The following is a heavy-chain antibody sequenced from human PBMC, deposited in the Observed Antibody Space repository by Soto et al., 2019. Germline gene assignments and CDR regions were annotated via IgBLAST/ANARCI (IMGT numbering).Heavy chain of an antibody. J-gene: IGHJ5*02. V-gene: IGHV1-69*01. Sequence: QVQLVQSGAEVKKPGSSVKVSCKVSGGTFRSDGISWVRQAPGQGLEWLGGIIPIVHTASYAQTFRGRVTITADESTTTAYMELSSLRSEDTAVYYCAMITMIHSFDPWGQGTLVTVSS. CDR1: GGTFRSDG. CDR3: AMITMIHSFDP. D-gene: IGHD3-22*01. CDR2: IIPIVHTA.